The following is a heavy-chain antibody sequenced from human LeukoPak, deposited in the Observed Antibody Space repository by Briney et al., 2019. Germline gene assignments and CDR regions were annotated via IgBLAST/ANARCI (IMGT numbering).Heavy chain of an antibody. CDR2: TYYRSKWYN. Sequence: SQTLSLTCAISGDSVSSNSAAWTWIRQSPSRGLEWLGRTYYRSKWYNDCAVSVKSRITINPDTSKNQFSLQLNSVTPEDTAVYYCARDRYSSSWYSNWFDPWGQGTLVTVSS. J-gene: IGHJ5*02. CDR1: GDSVSSNSAA. D-gene: IGHD6-13*01. CDR3: ARDRYSSSWYSNWFDP. V-gene: IGHV6-1*01.